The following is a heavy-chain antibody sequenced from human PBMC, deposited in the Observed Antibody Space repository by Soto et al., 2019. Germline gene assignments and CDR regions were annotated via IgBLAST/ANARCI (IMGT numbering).Heavy chain of an antibody. J-gene: IGHJ6*02. CDR2: IIPILGIA. CDR3: ARDHRRHQNGMAV. V-gene: IGHV1-69*08. CDR1: GGTFSSYT. Sequence: QVQLVQSGAEVKKPGSSVKVSCKASGGTFSSYTISWVRQAPGQGLEWMGRIIPILGIANYAQKSQGRVTIPAAKSTSTAYMELSSLSSEDPAVYYFARDHRRHQNGMAVWGQGTTVTVSS.